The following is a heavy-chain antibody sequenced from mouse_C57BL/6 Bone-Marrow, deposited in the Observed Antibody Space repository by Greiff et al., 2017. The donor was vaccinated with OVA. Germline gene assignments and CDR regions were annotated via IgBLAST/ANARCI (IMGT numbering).Heavy chain of an antibody. J-gene: IGHJ1*03. CDR2: INYDGSST. Sequence: EVKLVESEGGLVQPGSSMKLSCTASGFTFSDYYMAWVRQVPEKGLEWVANINYDGSSTYYLDSLKSRFIISRDNAKNILYLQMSSLKSEDTATYYCARDLHYSGSSYVYCDVWGTGTTVTVSS. D-gene: IGHD1-1*01. CDR3: ARDLHYSGSSYVYCDV. V-gene: IGHV5-16*01. CDR1: GFTFSDYY.